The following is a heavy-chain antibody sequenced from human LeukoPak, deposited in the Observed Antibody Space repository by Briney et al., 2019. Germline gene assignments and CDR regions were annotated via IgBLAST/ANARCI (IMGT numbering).Heavy chain of an antibody. CDR3: ARVGVVAGYNWFDP. D-gene: IGHD6-19*01. V-gene: IGHV1-3*01. CDR2: INAGNGNT. CDR1: GYTFTSYA. Sequence: ASVKVSCKTSGYTFTSYAIHWVRQAPGQRLEWMGWINAGNGNTKFSQKFQGRVTMTRDTSISTAYMELSRLRSDDTAVYYCARVGVVAGYNWFDPWGQGTLVTVSS. J-gene: IGHJ5*02.